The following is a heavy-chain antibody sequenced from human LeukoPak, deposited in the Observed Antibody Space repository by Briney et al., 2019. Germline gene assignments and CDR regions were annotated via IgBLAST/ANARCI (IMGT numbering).Heavy chain of an antibody. Sequence: GGSLRLSCVASGFTFNTFGMHWVRQSPGKGLDWLAFIRSEGTNKHYGDSVKGRFTISRDNSNNTLYLQMNSLRGEDTGVYYCAKEVFSLFGSYFDSWGQGTLVTVSS. J-gene: IGHJ4*02. CDR1: GFTFNTFG. CDR2: IRSEGTNK. CDR3: AKEVFSLFGSYFDS. D-gene: IGHD3-10*01. V-gene: IGHV3-30*02.